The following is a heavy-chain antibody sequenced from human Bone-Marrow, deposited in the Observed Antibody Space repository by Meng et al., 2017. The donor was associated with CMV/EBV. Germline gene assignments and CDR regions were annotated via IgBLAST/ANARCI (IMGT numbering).Heavy chain of an antibody. D-gene: IGHD3-9*01. CDR2: IWYDGSNK. CDR3: AKVGLTAYSPDAFDI. J-gene: IGHJ3*02. V-gene: IGHV3-33*06. Sequence: GESLKISCAASGFTFSSYGMHWVRQAPGKGLEWVAVIWYDGSNKYYADSVKGRFTISRDNSKNSLYLHMNSLRGEDTAAYYCAKVGLTAYSPDAFDIWGQGTMVTVSS. CDR1: GFTFSSYG.